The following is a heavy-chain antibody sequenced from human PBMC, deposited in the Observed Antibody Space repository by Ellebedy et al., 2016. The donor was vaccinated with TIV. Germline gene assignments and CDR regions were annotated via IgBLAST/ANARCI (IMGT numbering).Heavy chain of an antibody. CDR3: ARESVRGSSGWYHYYYGMDV. CDR2: INPSGGST. CDR1: GYTFTSYY. D-gene: IGHD6-19*01. Sequence: AASVKVSCKASGYTFTSYYMHWVRQAPGQGLEWMGIINPSGGSTSYAQKLQGRITMTRDTSTSTVYMDMSRLGSEYTAVYYCARESVRGSSGWYHYYYGMDVWGQGTTVTVSS. V-gene: IGHV1-46*04. J-gene: IGHJ6*02.